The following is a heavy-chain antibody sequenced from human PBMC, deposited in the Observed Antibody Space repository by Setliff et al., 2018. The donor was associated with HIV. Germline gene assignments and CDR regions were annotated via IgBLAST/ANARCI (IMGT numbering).Heavy chain of an antibody. D-gene: IGHD2-21*02. V-gene: IGHV4-34*01. CDR2: LSPSGTT. Sequence: PSETLSLTCTVYGGSFSNYYTNWIRQPPGKGLEWIGELSPSGTTRSNPSLQSRVTISLDTSKNQFSLRLTSVTAADTAIYYCAREVDVLTTSDAFDIWGRGTMVTVSS. J-gene: IGHJ3*02. CDR1: GGSFSNYY. CDR3: AREVDVLTTSDAFDI.